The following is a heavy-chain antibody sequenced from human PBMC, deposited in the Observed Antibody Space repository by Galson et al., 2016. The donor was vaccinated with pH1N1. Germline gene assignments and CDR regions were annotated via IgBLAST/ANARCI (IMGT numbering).Heavy chain of an antibody. Sequence: QSGAEVKKPGESLKISCKGSGYIFTTYWIGWVRQKPGKGLERMGIIYPGDSDTRYSPSFQGQVTISADKSTSTAYLQWSSLKASDTAIYYCARYAVTYYYDSSGYPDWYFDLWGRGTLVTVSS. CDR3: ARYAVTYYYDSSGYPDWYFDL. V-gene: IGHV5-51*03. D-gene: IGHD3-22*01. CDR2: IYPGDSDT. J-gene: IGHJ2*01. CDR1: GYIFTTYW.